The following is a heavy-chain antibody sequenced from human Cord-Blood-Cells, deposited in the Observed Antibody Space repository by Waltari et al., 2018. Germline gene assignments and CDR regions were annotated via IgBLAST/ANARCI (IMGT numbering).Heavy chain of an antibody. D-gene: IGHD3-22*01. CDR1: GGSFSGYY. Sequence: QVQLQQWGAGLLKPSETLSLTCAVYGGSFSGYYWSWIRQPPGKGLKWIGESNHSGSTTRTPPPKSRGTISVDTSKNQFSLKLRSVTAADTAVYYCARVRVVGSGYYYYYYGMDVWGQGTTVTVSS. CDR2: SNHSGST. V-gene: IGHV4-34*04. J-gene: IGHJ6*02. CDR3: ARVRVVGSGYYYYYYGMDV.